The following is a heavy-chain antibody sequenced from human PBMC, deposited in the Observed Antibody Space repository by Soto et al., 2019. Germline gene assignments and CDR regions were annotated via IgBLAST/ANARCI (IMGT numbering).Heavy chain of an antibody. CDR3: ASRPSDRNYYGVFDY. CDR2: IKQDGSEE. J-gene: IGHJ4*02. CDR1: GFTFSSHW. D-gene: IGHD3-3*01. V-gene: IGHV3-7*03. Sequence: PGGFLRLSCTASGFTFSSHWMTWVRQAPGKALEWVANIKQDGSEEYYVDSVKGRFTISRDNAKNSLFLQMNSLRAEDTAVYYCASRPSDRNYYGVFDYWGQGTLVTVSS.